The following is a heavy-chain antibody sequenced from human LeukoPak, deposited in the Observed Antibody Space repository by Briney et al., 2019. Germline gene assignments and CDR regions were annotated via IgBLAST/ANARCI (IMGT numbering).Heavy chain of an antibody. J-gene: IGHJ6*02. CDR2: IYTSGST. Sequence: SETLSLTCTVSGGSISSYYWSWIRQPAGKGLEWIGRIYTSGSTNYNPSLKSRVTMSVDTSKNQFSLKLSSVTAADTAVYYCAREEGYYGSGSMDVWGQGTTVTVSS. CDR3: AREEGYYGSGSMDV. CDR1: GGSISSYY. V-gene: IGHV4-4*07. D-gene: IGHD3-10*01.